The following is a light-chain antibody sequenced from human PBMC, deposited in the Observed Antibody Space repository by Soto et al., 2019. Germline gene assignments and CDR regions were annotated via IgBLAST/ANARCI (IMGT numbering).Light chain of an antibody. CDR3: SSYTSISTRV. J-gene: IGLJ7*01. V-gene: IGLV2-14*01. Sequence: QSALTQPASVSGSPGQSITISCTGTSSDVGSYNYVSWYQQHPGKAPKLMIYEVSNRPSGVSNRFSGSKSGNTASLTISGLQAEAEGNYCCSSYTSISTRVFGGGTQLTVL. CDR2: EVS. CDR1: SSDVGSYNY.